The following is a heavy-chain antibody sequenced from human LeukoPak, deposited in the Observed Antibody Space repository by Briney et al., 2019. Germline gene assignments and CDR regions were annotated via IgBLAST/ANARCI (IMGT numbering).Heavy chain of an antibody. V-gene: IGHV4-38-2*02. CDR2: IYHSGST. J-gene: IGHJ4*02. D-gene: IGHD5-12*01. CDR1: GYSISGGYY. CDR3: ARGAVLSGYSGYAPGRYFDY. Sequence: SETLSLTCTVSGYSISGGYYWGWIRQPPGKGLEWIGSIYHSGSTYYNPSLKSRVTISVDTSKNQFSLKLSSVTAADTAVYYCARGAVLSGYSGYAPGRYFDYWGQGTLVTVSS.